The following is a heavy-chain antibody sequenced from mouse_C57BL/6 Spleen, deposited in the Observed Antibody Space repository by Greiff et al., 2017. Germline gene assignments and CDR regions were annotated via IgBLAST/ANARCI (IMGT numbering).Heavy chain of an antibody. Sequence: EVHLVESGGDLVKPGGSLKLSCAASGFTFSSYGMSWVRQTPDKRLEWVATISSGGSYTYYPDSVKGRFTISRDNAKNTLYLQMSSLKSEDTAMYYCARGGDTTVVATGDFDYWGQGTTLTVSS. V-gene: IGHV5-6*01. CDR1: GFTFSSYG. D-gene: IGHD1-1*01. CDR2: ISSGGSYT. J-gene: IGHJ2*01. CDR3: ARGGDTTVVATGDFDY.